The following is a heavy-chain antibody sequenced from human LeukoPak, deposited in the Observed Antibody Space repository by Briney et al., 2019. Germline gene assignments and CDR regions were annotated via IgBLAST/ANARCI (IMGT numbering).Heavy chain of an antibody. CDR1: GGSISSSSYY. CDR3: ARLEWELLFDY. Sequence: SETLSLTCTVSGGSISSSSYYWGWIRQPPGKGLVWIGSIYYSGSTYYNPSLKSRVTISVDTSKNQFSLKLSSVTAADTAVYYCARLEWELLFDYWGQGTLVTVSS. J-gene: IGHJ4*02. CDR2: IYYSGST. D-gene: IGHD1-26*01. V-gene: IGHV4-39*01.